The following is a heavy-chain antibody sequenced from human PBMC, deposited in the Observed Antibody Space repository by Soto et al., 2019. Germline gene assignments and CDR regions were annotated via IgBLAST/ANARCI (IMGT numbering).Heavy chain of an antibody. Sequence: GGSLRLSCAASGFTFSNAWMNWVRQAPGKGLEWVGRIKSKTDGGTTDYAAPVKGRFTISRDDSKNTLYLQMNSLKTEDTAVYYCTTDPIAQVTTTWFDPWGQGTLVTVSS. CDR1: GFTFSNAW. CDR2: IKSKTDGGTT. V-gene: IGHV3-15*07. CDR3: TTDPIAQVTTTWFDP. D-gene: IGHD4-17*01. J-gene: IGHJ5*02.